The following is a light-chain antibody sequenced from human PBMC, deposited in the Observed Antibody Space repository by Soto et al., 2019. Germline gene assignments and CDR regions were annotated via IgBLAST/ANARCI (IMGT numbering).Light chain of an antibody. J-gene: IGLJ3*02. CDR2: EVN. V-gene: IGLV2-23*02. Sequence: QSALTQPASVSGSPGQSITISCSGTTFDVGSYDRVSWYRQHPGTAPTLIIYEVNKRPSGVSNHFSGSKSGNMASLTISGLQAEDEADYHCCSSVGGPHRVFGGGTKVTVL. CDR1: TFDVGSYDR. CDR3: CSSVGGPHRV.